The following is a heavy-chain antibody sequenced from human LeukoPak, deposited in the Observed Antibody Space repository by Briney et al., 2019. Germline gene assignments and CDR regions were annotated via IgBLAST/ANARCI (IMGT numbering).Heavy chain of an antibody. D-gene: IGHD6-13*01. CDR3: AKTPGIAAAGTDYFDY. Sequence: GGSLRLSCAASGFTFSSYAMSWVRQAPGKGLEWVSAISGSGGSTYYADSVKGRFTISRDNSKNTLYLQMNSLRAEDTAVYYCAKTPGIAAAGTDYFDYWGQGTPVTVSS. CDR1: GFTFSSYA. CDR2: ISGSGGST. V-gene: IGHV3-23*01. J-gene: IGHJ4*02.